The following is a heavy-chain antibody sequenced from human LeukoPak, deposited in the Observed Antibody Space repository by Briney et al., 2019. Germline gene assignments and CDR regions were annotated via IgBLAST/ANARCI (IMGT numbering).Heavy chain of an antibody. J-gene: IGHJ4*02. CDR3: AKGMSSSWTYNYFDC. Sequence: GGSLRLSCAASGLTFSSFAMSWVRQAPGKGLEWVSGVSGGGGTTSYADSVKGRFTVSRDNSKNTLYLQMNTLRAEDTAMYYCAKGMSSSWTYNYFDCWGQGTLVTVSS. V-gene: IGHV3-23*01. D-gene: IGHD6-13*01. CDR1: GLTFSSFA. CDR2: VSGGGGTT.